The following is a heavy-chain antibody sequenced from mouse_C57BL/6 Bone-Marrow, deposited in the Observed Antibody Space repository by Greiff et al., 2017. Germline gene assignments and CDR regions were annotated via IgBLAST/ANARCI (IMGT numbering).Heavy chain of an antibody. CDR2: IYPRSGNT. CDR3: AMDYYYWYFEV. J-gene: IGHJ1*03. D-gene: IGHD1-1*01. V-gene: IGHV1-81*01. Sequence: VQLQQSGAELARPGASVKLSCKASGYTFTSYGISWVKQRPGQGLEWIGEIYPRSGNTYYNEKFKGKATLTADKSSSTAYMELRSLTSADSAVYFCAMDYYYWYFEVWGTGTTVTVAS. CDR1: GYTFTSYG.